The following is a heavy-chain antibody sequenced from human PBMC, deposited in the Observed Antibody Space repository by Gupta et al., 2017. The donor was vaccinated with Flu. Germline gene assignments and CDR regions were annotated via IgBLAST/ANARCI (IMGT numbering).Heavy chain of an antibody. CDR3: AKDIIGYRATALDY. J-gene: IGHJ4*02. CDR2: ISWNSGSI. Sequence: DVQLVESGGGLVQPGRSLRLSCAASGFTFDDYAMPWVRQAPGKGLEWVSGISWNSGSIGYADSVKGRFTISRDNAKNSLYLQMNSLRAEDTALYYCAKDIIGYRATALDYWGQGTLVTVSS. V-gene: IGHV3-9*01. D-gene: IGHD1-26*01. CDR1: GFTFDDYA.